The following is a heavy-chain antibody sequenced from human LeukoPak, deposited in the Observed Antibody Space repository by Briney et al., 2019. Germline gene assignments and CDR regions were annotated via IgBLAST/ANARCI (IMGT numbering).Heavy chain of an antibody. CDR2: ISSSSSYI. CDR3: AKDPRPGTGAY. V-gene: IGHV3-21*04. D-gene: IGHD6-13*01. Sequence: GGSLRLSRAASGFTFSSYSMNWVRQAPGKGLEWVSPISSSSSYIYYADSVKGRFTISRDNSKNTLYLQMNSLRAEDTAVYYCAKDPRPGTGAYWGQGTLVTVSS. J-gene: IGHJ4*02. CDR1: GFTFSSYS.